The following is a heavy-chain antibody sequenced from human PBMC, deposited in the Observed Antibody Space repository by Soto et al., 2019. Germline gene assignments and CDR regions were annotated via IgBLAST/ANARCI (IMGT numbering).Heavy chain of an antibody. CDR1: GGSLSSSSYY. D-gene: IGHD2-8*01. CDR3: ARGGFLMIDY. CDR2: IYYSGST. Sequence: PSETLSLTCTVSGGSLSSSSYYWGWIRQPPGKGLEWIGSIYYSGSTYYNPSLKSRVTISVDTSKNQFSLKLSSVTAADTAVYYCARGGFLMIDYWGQGTLVTVSS. V-gene: IGHV4-39*01. J-gene: IGHJ4*02.